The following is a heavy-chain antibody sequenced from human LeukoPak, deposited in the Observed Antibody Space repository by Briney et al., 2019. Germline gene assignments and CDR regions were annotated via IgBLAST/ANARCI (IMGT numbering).Heavy chain of an antibody. CDR1: GFTVSSNY. V-gene: IGHV3-53*01. CDR3: ARVRDSSGWYRAHYYYMDV. CDR2: IYSGGST. D-gene: IGHD6-19*01. Sequence: GGSLRLSCAASGFTVSSNYMSWVRQAPGKGLEWVSVIYSGGSTYYADSVKGRFTISRDNSKNTLYLQMNSLRAEDTAVYYCARVRDSSGWYRAHYYYMDVWGKGTTVTVSS. J-gene: IGHJ6*03.